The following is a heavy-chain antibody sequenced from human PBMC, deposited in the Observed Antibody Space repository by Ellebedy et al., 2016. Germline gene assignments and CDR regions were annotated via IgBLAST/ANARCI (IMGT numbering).Heavy chain of an antibody. CDR3: ARHPWDFFGMDV. CDR2: LHYGVSP. Sequence: SETLSLTCTVSGGSISSHYWSWIRQPPGKGLEWIGYLHYGVSPKPNPSLESRVSISVDTSKNQISLKLRSVTAADTAIYYRARHPWDFFGMDVWGQGTTVTVSS. D-gene: IGHD3-3*01. V-gene: IGHV4-59*08. CDR1: GGSISSHY. J-gene: IGHJ6*02.